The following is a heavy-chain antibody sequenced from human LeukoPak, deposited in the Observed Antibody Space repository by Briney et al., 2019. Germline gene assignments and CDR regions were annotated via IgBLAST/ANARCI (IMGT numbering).Heavy chain of an antibody. CDR2: ISYDGSNK. Sequence: GGSLRLSCAASGFTFSSYAMHWVRQAPGKGLEWVAVISYDGSNKYYADSVKGRFTISRDNSKTTLYMQMKSLRAEDTAVYYCARAKGSGSYYRYWGQGTLVTVSS. J-gene: IGHJ4*02. V-gene: IGHV3-30*04. D-gene: IGHD3-10*01. CDR1: GFTFSSYA. CDR3: ARAKGSGSYYRY.